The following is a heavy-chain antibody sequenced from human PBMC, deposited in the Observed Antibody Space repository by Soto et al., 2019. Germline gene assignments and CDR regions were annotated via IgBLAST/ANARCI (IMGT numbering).Heavy chain of an antibody. J-gene: IGHJ6*02. CDR2: ISSSGSTV. D-gene: IGHD3-3*01. CDR1: GFTFSSYE. CDR3: ARDPWSYGMDV. V-gene: IGHV3-48*03. Sequence: GGSLRLSCAGSGFTFSSYEMNWVRQAPGEGLEWVSYISSSGSTVYYADSVKGRFTISRDNAKNSPYLQMNSLRAEDTSVYYCARDPWSYGMDVWGQGTTVTVSS.